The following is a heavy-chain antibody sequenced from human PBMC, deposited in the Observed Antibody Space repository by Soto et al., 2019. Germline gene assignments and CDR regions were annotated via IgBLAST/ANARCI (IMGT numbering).Heavy chain of an antibody. CDR2: ISGSGGST. CDR1: GFTFSSYS. V-gene: IGHV3-23*01. D-gene: IGHD3-10*01. CDR3: AKDQGSLWFGYYGMDV. J-gene: IGHJ6*02. Sequence: GGSLRLSCAASGFTFSSYSMNWVRQAPGKGLEWVSAISGSGGSTYYADSVKGRFTISRDNSKNTLYLQMNSLRAEDTAVYYCAKDQGSLWFGYYGMDVWGQGTTVTVSS.